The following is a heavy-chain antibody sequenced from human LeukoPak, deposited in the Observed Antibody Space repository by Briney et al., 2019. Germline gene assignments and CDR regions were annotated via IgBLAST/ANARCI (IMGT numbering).Heavy chain of an antibody. Sequence: GGSLRLSCAASGVTFSSYAMSWVRQAPGKGLEWVSSISVGGGGTYYADSVKGRFTISRDNSKNTLFLQMNSLRADDTAVYYCANNMGRYYLDYWGQGTLVTVSS. CDR3: ANNMGRYYLDY. D-gene: IGHD1-26*01. J-gene: IGHJ4*02. CDR1: GVTFSSYA. CDR2: ISVGGGGT. V-gene: IGHV3-23*01.